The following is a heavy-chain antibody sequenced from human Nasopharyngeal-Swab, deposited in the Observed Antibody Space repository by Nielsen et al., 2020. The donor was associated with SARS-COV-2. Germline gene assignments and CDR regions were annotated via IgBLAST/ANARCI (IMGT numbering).Heavy chain of an antibody. Sequence: GGSLRLSCEASGLTFSNYAMSWVRQAPGKGLEWITSIIASGDSTYYAASVKGRFTISRDNSKSTLYLQMNSLRAEDTAVYYCAKFRRVTTDYFDFWGQGTLVTVSS. CDR2: IIASGDST. J-gene: IGHJ4*02. CDR3: AKFRRVTTDYFDF. CDR1: GLTFSNYA. V-gene: IGHV3-23*01. D-gene: IGHD4-17*01.